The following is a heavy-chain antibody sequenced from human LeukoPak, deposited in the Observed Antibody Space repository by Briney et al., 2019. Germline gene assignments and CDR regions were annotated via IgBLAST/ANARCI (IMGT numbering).Heavy chain of an antibody. CDR3: ARGPSGGNNLWVDY. Sequence: GASVKVSCKASGYTFTGYYMHWVRQAPGQGLEWMGWINPNSGGTNYAQKFQGRVTMTRDTSISTAYMELNSLRAEDTAVYYCARGPSGGNNLWVDYWGQGTLVTVSS. CDR1: GYTFTGYY. V-gene: IGHV1-2*02. CDR2: INPNSGGT. D-gene: IGHD1-20*01. J-gene: IGHJ4*02.